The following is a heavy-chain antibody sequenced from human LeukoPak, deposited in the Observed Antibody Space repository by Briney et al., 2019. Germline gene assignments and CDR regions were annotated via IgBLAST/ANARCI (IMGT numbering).Heavy chain of an antibody. V-gene: IGHV3-30-3*01. CDR2: ISYDGSNK. Sequence: GGSLRLSCAASGFTFSSYAMHWVRQAPGKGLEWVAVISYDGSNKYYADSVKGRFTISRDNSKNTLYLQMNSLRAEDTAVYYCARDRCRYYGSGCLGYFDYWGQGTLVTVSS. J-gene: IGHJ4*02. CDR3: ARDRCRYYGSGCLGYFDY. D-gene: IGHD3-10*01. CDR1: GFTFSSYA.